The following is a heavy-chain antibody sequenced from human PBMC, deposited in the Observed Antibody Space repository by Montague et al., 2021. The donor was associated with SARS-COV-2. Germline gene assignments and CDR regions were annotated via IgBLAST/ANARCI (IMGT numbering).Heavy chain of an antibody. D-gene: IGHD4-17*01. CDR3: ARGPKMYGELADY. J-gene: IGHJ4*02. Sequence: SETLSLTCTVSGGSVRSSNDCWGWIRRPPGKGLEWIANFYYSGNTYYNPSLKSRVTISVDTSNNQFSLKLSSVTAADTAVYYCARGPKMYGELADYWGQGTLVTVSS. V-gene: IGHV4-39*01. CDR1: GGSVRSSNDC. CDR2: FYYSGNT.